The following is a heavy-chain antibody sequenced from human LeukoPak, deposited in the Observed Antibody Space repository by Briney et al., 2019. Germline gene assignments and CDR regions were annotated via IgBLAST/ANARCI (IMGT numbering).Heavy chain of an antibody. V-gene: IGHV1-3*01. Sequence: ASVKVSCKASGYTFTSYAMHWVRQAPGQRLEWMGWINAGNGNTKYSQKFQGRVTITRDTSASTAYMELSRLRSEDTAVYYCARDLGYCSGGSCTEFIYWGQGTLVTVSS. CDR2: INAGNGNT. D-gene: IGHD2-15*01. CDR3: ARDLGYCSGGSCTEFIY. J-gene: IGHJ4*02. CDR1: GYTFTSYA.